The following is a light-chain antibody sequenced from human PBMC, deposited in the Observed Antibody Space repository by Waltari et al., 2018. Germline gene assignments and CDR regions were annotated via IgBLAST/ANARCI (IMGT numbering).Light chain of an antibody. CDR1: QSVSSN. Sequence: DRVMTQSPATLSVSPGERATLSCSASQSVSSNLAWYQQKFGQALRLLIYGASTRATGIPARFSGSGSGTEFTLTISSLQSEDFAVYYCQQYDYWPTFGQGTKVEIK. J-gene: IGKJ1*01. V-gene: IGKV3-15*01. CDR2: GAS. CDR3: QQYDYWPT.